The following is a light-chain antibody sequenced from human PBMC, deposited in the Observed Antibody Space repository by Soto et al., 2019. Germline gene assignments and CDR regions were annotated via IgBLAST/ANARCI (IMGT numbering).Light chain of an antibody. CDR1: SSEIGRYNL. Sequence: QSVLTQPASVSGSPGHSISISCTGSSSEIGRYNLVSWYQHHPGKAPKLIIYEATKRPSGVSDRISGSKSGNTASLTISGLQAEDEADYYCSSYAGTSTFVLFGGGTKVTVL. J-gene: IGLJ2*01. CDR3: SSYAGTSTFVL. CDR2: EAT. V-gene: IGLV2-23*01.